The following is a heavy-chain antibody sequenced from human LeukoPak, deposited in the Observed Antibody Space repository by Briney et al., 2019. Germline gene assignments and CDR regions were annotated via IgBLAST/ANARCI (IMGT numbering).Heavy chain of an antibody. CDR3: AKDAYIAEFGY. CDR1: GFTFSSYA. CDR2: ISGSGVNT. D-gene: IGHD2-15*01. Sequence: GGSLRLSCAASGFTFSSYAASWVRQAPGKGLEWVSGISGSGVNTNYADSVKGRFTISRDNSKNTLYLQMNSLRAEDTAVFYCAKDAYIAEFGYWGQGTLVTVSS. V-gene: IGHV3-23*01. J-gene: IGHJ4*02.